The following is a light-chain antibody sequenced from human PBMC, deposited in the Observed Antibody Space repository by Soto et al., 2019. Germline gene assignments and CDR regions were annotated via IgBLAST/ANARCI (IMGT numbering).Light chain of an antibody. CDR2: EVS. Sequence: QSALTQPASVSGSPGQSIAISCTGTSSDVGGYNYVSWYQHHPGKAPKLMIYEVSYRPSGVSNRFSGSKSGNTASLTISGLQAEDDADYYCNSYSSTTSFWVFGGGTKVTVL. CDR1: SSDVGGYNY. CDR3: NSYSSTTSFWV. V-gene: IGLV2-14*01. J-gene: IGLJ3*02.